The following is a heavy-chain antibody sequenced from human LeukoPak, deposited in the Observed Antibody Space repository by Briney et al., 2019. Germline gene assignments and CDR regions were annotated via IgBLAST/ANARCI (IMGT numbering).Heavy chain of an antibody. CDR3: ARAMDPLDTFNYQYAMDV. J-gene: IGHJ6*02. CDR1: GFTFSSYA. Sequence: GSLRLSCAASGFTFSSYAMHWVRQAPGKGLEWVAVISYDGSNKYYADSVKGRFTISRDNSKNTLYLQMNSLRAEDTAVYYCARAMDPLDTFNYQYAMDVWGQGTMVTVSS. D-gene: IGHD5-24*01. V-gene: IGHV3-30-3*01. CDR2: ISYDGSNK.